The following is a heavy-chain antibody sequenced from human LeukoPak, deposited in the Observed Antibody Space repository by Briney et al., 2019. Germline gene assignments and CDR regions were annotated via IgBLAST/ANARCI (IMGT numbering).Heavy chain of an antibody. CDR2: ISSSSSTI. J-gene: IGHJ6*03. V-gene: IGHV3-48*01. CDR3: AKRSRVAVAGPYYYYYMDV. D-gene: IGHD6-19*01. Sequence: GGSLRLSCAASGFTFSSYSMNWVRQAPGKGLEWVSYISSSSSTIYYADSVKGRFTISRDNAKNSLYLQMNSLRAEDTAVYYCAKRSRVAVAGPYYYYYMDVWGKGTTVTVSS. CDR1: GFTFSSYS.